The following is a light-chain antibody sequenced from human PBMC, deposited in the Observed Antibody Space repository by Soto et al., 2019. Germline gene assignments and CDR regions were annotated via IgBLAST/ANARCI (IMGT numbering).Light chain of an antibody. V-gene: IGKV3-20*01. J-gene: IGKJ2*01. Sequence: DIVLTQSPGTLSLSPGERATLSCRASQSVTSSYLAWYQRKPGQAPRLLIFAASTRATGIPDRFSGSGSGTDFTLTISRLEPEDFALYYCQQYGSTPPTFGQGTKVEIK. CDR2: AAS. CDR1: QSVTSSY. CDR3: QQYGSTPPT.